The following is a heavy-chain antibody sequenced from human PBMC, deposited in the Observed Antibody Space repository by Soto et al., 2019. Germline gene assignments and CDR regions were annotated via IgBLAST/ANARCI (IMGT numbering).Heavy chain of an antibody. J-gene: IGHJ4*02. Sequence: VASVKVSCKASGGTFSKNTISWVRQAPGQGLEWMGGIMPVFGRPDYAQKFQGRVTITADEYTRTAYMELSRLKSDDTAGYYCARQFDYDTSGYYYAYWGQGTQVTVSS. CDR2: IMPVFGRP. CDR3: ARQFDYDTSGYYYAY. D-gene: IGHD3-22*01. CDR1: GGTFSKNT. V-gene: IGHV1-69*13.